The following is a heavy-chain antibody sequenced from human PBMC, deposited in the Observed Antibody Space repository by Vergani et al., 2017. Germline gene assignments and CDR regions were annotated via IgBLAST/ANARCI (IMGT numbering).Heavy chain of an antibody. J-gene: IGHJ4*02. CDR3: ARIPLFLEWLGLPYYFDY. CDR2: IYYSGST. CDR1: GGSVSSGSYY. Sequence: QVQLQESGPGLVKPSETLSLTCTVSGGSVSSGSYYWSWIRQPAGKGLEWIGYIYYSGSTNYNPSLKSRVTISVDTSKNQFSLKLSSVTAADTAVYYCARIPLFLEWLGLPYYFDYWGQGTLVTVSS. D-gene: IGHD3-3*01. V-gene: IGHV4-61*10.